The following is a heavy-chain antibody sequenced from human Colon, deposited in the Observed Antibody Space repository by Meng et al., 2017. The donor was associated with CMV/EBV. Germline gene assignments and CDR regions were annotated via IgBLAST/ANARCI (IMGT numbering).Heavy chain of an antibody. J-gene: IGHJ5*01. CDR3: ARSITQFRPPLAS. V-gene: IGHV4-59*01. CDR1: GDSIRSYF. CDR2: IYHNGSSVSNNGTT. D-gene: IGHD3-10*01. Sequence: SETLSLTCTVSGDSIRSYFLTWIRQSPGKGLEWIGYIYHNGSSVSNNGTTDYNPSLRSRVTISVDLPRNQFSLHLDSVTAADTAVYFCARSITQFRPPLASWGPGALVTVSS.